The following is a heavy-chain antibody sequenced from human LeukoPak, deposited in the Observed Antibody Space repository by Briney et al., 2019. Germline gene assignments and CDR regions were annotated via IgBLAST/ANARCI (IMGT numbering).Heavy chain of an antibody. J-gene: IGHJ4*02. CDR3: AKDTYVLRGYFDF. V-gene: IGHV3-23*01. CDR1: GFTFSSYA. CDR2: ISGSGGST. Sequence: GSLRLSCAASGFTFSSYAMSWVRQAPGKGLEWVSAISGSGGSTYYADSVKGRFTISRDNSKNTLYLQMKSLRAEDTAVYYCAKDTYVLRGYFDFWGQGTLVTVSS. D-gene: IGHD3-10*01.